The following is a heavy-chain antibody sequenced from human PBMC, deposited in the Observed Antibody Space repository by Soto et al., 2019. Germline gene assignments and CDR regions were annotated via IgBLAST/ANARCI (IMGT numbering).Heavy chain of an antibody. J-gene: IGHJ6*02. CDR3: TRRGDSSGWFKLYGMDV. CDR1: GFTFSGSA. Sequence: PVGSLRLSCAASGFTFSGSAMHWVRQASGKGLEWVGRIRSKANSYATAYAASVKGRFTISRDDSKNTAYLQMNSLKTEDTAVYYCTRRGDSSGWFKLYGMDVWGQGTTVTVSS. V-gene: IGHV3-73*01. CDR2: IRSKANSYAT. D-gene: IGHD6-19*01.